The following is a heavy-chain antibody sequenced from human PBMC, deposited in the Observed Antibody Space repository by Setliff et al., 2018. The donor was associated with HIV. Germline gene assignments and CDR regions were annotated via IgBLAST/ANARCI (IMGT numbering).Heavy chain of an antibody. CDR1: GFTLSSTY. CDR3: ARVRLYNTALDY. Sequence: GGSLRLSCAASGFTLSSTYMAWVRQAPGKGLEWVSTIYSDGSTYHRDSVKGRFTLSRDNSKNTVYLQVGSLRPDDTAMYYCARVRLYNTALDYWGQGTLVTVSS. J-gene: IGHJ4*02. V-gene: IGHV3-66*02. CDR2: IYSDGST. D-gene: IGHD3-3*01.